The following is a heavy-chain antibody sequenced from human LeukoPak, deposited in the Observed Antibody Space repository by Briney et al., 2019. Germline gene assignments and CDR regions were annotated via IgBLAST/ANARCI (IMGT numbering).Heavy chain of an antibody. CDR1: GFTFSSYS. CDR2: ISSSSSTI. V-gene: IGHV3-48*01. J-gene: IGHJ6*03. CDR3: ARDRKDANSYYYYMDV. Sequence: GGSLRLSCAASGFTFSSYSMNWVRQAPGKGLEWVSYISSSSSTIYYADSVKGRFTISRDNAKNSLYLKMNSLRAEDTAVYYCARDRKDANSYYYYMDVWGKGTTVTVSS. D-gene: IGHD2-15*01.